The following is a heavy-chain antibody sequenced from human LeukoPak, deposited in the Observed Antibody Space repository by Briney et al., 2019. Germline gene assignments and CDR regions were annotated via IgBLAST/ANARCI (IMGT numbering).Heavy chain of an antibody. CDR1: GGSFSGYY. J-gene: IGHJ4*02. V-gene: IGHV4-59*08. Sequence: TSETLSLTCAVYGGSFSGYYWSWIRQPPGKGLEWIGYIYYSGSTNYNPSLKSRVTISVDTSKNQFSLKLSSVTAADTAVYYCARHARNYYDSSGFFDYWGQGTLVTVSS. CDR3: ARHARNYYDSSGFFDY. CDR2: IYYSGST. D-gene: IGHD3-22*01.